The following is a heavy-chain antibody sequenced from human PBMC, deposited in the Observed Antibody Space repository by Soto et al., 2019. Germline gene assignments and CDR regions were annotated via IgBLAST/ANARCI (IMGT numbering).Heavy chain of an antibody. CDR1: GGTFSSYA. V-gene: IGHV1-69*01. J-gene: IGHJ6*02. Sequence: QVQLVQSGAEVKKPGSSVKVSCKASGGTFSSYAISWVRQAPGQGLEWMGGIIPIFGTANYAQKFQGRVTITAHEPTNTAYIELSSLRSEDTAVYYCARELYGDYPYGMDVWGQGTTVTVSS. D-gene: IGHD4-17*01. CDR3: ARELYGDYPYGMDV. CDR2: IIPIFGTA.